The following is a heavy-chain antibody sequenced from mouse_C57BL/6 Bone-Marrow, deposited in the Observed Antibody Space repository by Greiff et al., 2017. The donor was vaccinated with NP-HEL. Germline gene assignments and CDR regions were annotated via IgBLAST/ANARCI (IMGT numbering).Heavy chain of an antibody. CDR3: ATIYYYGRSWYFDV. CDR1: GYTFTSYG. Sequence: QVHVKQSGAELARPGASVKLSCKASGYTFTSYGISWVKQRTGQGLEWIGEIYPRSGNTYYNEKFKGKATLTADKSSSTAYMELRSLTSEDSAVYFCATIYYYGRSWYFDVWGTGTTVTVSS. CDR2: IYPRSGNT. V-gene: IGHV1-81*01. J-gene: IGHJ1*03. D-gene: IGHD1-1*01.